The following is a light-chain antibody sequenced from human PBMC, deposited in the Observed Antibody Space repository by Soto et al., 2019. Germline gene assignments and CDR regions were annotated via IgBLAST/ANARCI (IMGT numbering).Light chain of an antibody. V-gene: IGKV1-39*01. CDR3: QQTYSVPLT. J-gene: IGKJ4*01. CDR1: QRPDNY. CDR2: ARS. Sequence: DIQMTQSPSSLSASVGDRVTITCRASQRPDNYVNWYQQKPGESPKLLIYARSTLQRGVPSRFSGGGSGTDFTLTIRGLQPDDFATYYCQQTYSVPLTFGGGTKVDIK.